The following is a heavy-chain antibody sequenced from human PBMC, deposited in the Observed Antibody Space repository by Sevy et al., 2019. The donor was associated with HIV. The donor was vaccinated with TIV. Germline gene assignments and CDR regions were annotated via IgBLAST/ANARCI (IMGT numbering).Heavy chain of an antibody. Sequence: SETLSLTCTVSGGSISSYYWSWIRQPPGKGLEWIGYIYYSGSTNYNPSLKSRVTISVDTSKNQFSLELSSVTAADTAVYYCARGGIAARPSGYYYYYGMDVWGQGTTVTVSS. CDR1: GGSISSYY. J-gene: IGHJ6*02. CDR2: IYYSGST. CDR3: ARGGIAARPSGYYYYYGMDV. V-gene: IGHV4-59*01. D-gene: IGHD6-6*01.